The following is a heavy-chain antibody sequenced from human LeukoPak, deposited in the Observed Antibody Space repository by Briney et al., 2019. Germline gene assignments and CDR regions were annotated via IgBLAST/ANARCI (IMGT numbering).Heavy chain of an antibody. V-gene: IGHV3-21*01. CDR2: ISSSSSYI. CDR3: ARSRGSSGWYRWFDP. D-gene: IGHD6-19*01. J-gene: IGHJ5*02. Sequence: GGSLRLSCAASGFTFISYSMNWVRQAPGKGREWFSSISSSSSYIYYADSVKGRFTISRDNAKNSLYLQMNSLRAEDTAVYYCARSRGSSGWYRWFDPWGQGTLVTVSS. CDR1: GFTFISYS.